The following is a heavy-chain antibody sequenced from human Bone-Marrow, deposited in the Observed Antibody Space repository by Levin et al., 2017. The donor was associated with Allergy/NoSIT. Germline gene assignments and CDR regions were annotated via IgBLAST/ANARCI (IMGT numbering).Heavy chain of an antibody. CDR3: ARVALPRYCTSTSCSDSGYYFDY. Sequence: GGSLRLSCAASGFTFSSYDMHWVRQATGRGLEWVSAIGTAADSYYSGSVKGRFTVSRDNAKNSFNLQMNSLRAGDTAVYYCARVALPRYCTSTSCSDSGYYFDYWGQGTLVTVSS. D-gene: IGHD2-2*01. J-gene: IGHJ4*02. V-gene: IGHV3-13*04. CDR2: IGTAADS. CDR1: GFTFSSYD.